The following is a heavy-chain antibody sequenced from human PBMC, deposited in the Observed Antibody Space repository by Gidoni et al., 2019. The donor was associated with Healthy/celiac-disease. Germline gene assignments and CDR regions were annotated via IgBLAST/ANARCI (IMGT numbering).Heavy chain of an antibody. CDR1: VGSISGYY. Sequence: QLQLQVSGPGLVKPSETLSLTFTASVGSISGYYWNWIRQPLGKRLEWIGYIYDNENTNYNPSLKSRVTISVDTSKSQFSLKLTSLTAADTGVYYCARRTYNSGWFDSWGQGTLVTVSS. V-gene: IGHV4-59*08. CDR3: ARRTYNSGWFDS. CDR2: IYDNENT. D-gene: IGHD6-19*01. J-gene: IGHJ5*01.